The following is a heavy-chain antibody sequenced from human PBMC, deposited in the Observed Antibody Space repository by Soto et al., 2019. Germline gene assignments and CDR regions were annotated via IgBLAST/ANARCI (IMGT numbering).Heavy chain of an antibody. J-gene: IGHJ6*02. CDR1: GDSVTSGSYY. CDR3: GLVAAIRDNYGTDV. V-gene: IGHV4-61*01. CDR2: IYYSGSI. D-gene: IGHD2-15*01. Sequence: PSETLSLTCTISGDSVTSGSYYWSWIRQPPGKGLEWIGYIYYSGSIDYNPSLTSRVTISADTSKTQFSLMMSSVTAADTAVYYCGLVAAIRDNYGTDVWGQGITVTVSS.